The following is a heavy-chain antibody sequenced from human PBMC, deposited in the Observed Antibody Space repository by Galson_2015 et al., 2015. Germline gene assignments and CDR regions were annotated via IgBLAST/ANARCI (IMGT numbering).Heavy chain of an antibody. J-gene: IGHJ6*01. CDR3: ARDGDGGGGTSWGYYYGMDG. CDR2: ISSSSSTI. CDR1: GFTFSSYS. Sequence: SLRLSCAASGFTFSSYSMNWVRQTPGKGLEWVSYISSSSSTIYYADSVKGRFTISRDNAKNSLYLQMNSLRDEGTAVYYCARDGDGGGGTSWGYYYGMDGWGQGSAVTVSS. D-gene: IGHD2-2*01. V-gene: IGHV3-48*02.